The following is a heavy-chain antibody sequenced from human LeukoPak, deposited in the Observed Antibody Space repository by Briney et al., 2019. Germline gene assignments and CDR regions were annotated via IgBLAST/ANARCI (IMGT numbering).Heavy chain of an antibody. CDR3: ARVASSTTYGRSCYFDY. CDR1: GFTFSSYW. CDR2: IKQDGGEK. D-gene: IGHD6-6*01. J-gene: IGHJ4*02. Sequence: GGSLRLSCAASGFTFSSYWMSWVRQAPGKGLEWVANIKQDGGEKYYVDSVKDRFTISRDNAKNSLYLQMNGLRAEDTAVYYCARVASSTTYGRSCYFDYWGQGTLVTVSS. V-gene: IGHV3-7*01.